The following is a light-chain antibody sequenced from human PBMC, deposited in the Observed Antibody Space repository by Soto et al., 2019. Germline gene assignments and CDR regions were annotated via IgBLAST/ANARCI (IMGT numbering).Light chain of an antibody. J-gene: IGLJ3*02. CDR3: SSYAGSNNLV. CDR2: EVT. V-gene: IGLV2-8*01. CDR1: SSDVGRYNY. Sequence: QSVLTQPPSASGSPGQSVTISCTGTSSDVGRYNYVSWYQQNPDKAPKLLIYEVTKRPSGVPDRFSGSKSGNTASLTVSGLQAEDEGDYYCSSYAGSNNLVFGGGTKLTVL.